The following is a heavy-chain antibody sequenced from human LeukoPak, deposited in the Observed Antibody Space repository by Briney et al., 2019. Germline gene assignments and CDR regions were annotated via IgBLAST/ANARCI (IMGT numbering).Heavy chain of an antibody. J-gene: IGHJ4*02. Sequence: ASVKVSCKASGHTFTSYGISWVRQAPGQGLEWMGWINAYNGNTNYAQRLQGRVTMTTDTSTSTAYMELRSLRSDDTAVYYCARDRSYYDSSGYYWGQGTLVTVSS. D-gene: IGHD3-22*01. V-gene: IGHV1-18*01. CDR1: GHTFTSYG. CDR2: INAYNGNT. CDR3: ARDRSYYDSSGYY.